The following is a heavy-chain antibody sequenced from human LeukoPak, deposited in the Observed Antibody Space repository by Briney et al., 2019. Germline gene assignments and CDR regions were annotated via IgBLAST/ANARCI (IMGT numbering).Heavy chain of an antibody. CDR2: ISNSGTAI. V-gene: IGHV3-11*04. D-gene: IGHD6-6*01. CDR1: GFTFSDYY. CDR3: ARDGWIAARFVDY. Sequence: GGSLRLSCAASGFTFSDYYMSWIRQAPGKGLEWVSSISNSGTAIYYADSVKGRFTISRDNAKNALYLQMNSLGAGDTAVYYCARDGWIAARFVDYWGQGTLVTVSS. J-gene: IGHJ4*02.